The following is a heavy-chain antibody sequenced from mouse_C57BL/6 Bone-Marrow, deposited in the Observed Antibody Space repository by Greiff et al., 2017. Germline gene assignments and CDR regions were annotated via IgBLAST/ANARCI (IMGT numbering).Heavy chain of an antibody. CDR2: IRLKSDNYAT. V-gene: IGHV6-3*01. D-gene: IGHD1-1*01. CDR3: SLITTVVANWYFDV. J-gene: IGHJ1*03. Sequence: EVQLVESGGGLVQPGGSMKLSCVASGFTFSNYWMNWVRQSPEKGLEWVAQIRLKSDNYATHYAEAVKGRFTISRDDSKSSVYLQMNNLRAEDTGIYYCSLITTVVANWYFDVWGTGTTVTVSS. CDR1: GFTFSNYW.